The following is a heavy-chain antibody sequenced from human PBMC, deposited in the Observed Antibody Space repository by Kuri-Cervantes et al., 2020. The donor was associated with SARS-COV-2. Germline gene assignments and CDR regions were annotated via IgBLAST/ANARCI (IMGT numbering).Heavy chain of an antibody. V-gene: IGHV3-30-3*01. Sequence: GESLKISCAASGFTFSSYAMHWVRQAPGKGLEWVAVISYDGSNKYYADSVKGRFTISRDNSKNSLYLQMNSLRAEDTAVYYCARDRITIFGRYYYGMDVWGQGTTVTVSS. D-gene: IGHD3-3*01. CDR2: ISYDGSNK. CDR1: GFTFSSYA. J-gene: IGHJ6*02. CDR3: ARDRITIFGRYYYGMDV.